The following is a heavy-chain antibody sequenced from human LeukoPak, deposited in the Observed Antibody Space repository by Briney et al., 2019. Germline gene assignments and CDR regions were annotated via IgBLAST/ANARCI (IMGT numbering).Heavy chain of an antibody. CDR2: IYYSGST. J-gene: IGHJ3*02. CDR1: GGSISSYY. CDR3: ARGGQLADAFDI. D-gene: IGHD6-13*01. Sequence: SETLSLTCTVSGGSISSYYWSWIRQPPGKGLKWIGDIYYSGSTNYNPSLKSRVTISVDTSKNQFSLKLSSVTAADTAVYYCARGGQLADAFDIWGQGTMVTVSS. V-gene: IGHV4-59*01.